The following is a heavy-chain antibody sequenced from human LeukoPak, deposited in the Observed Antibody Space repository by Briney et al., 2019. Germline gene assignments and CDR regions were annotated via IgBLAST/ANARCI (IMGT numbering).Heavy chain of an antibody. CDR2: INHNGNVN. D-gene: IGHD3-16*01. J-gene: IGHJ6*02. V-gene: IGHV3-7*03. CDR3: ARGGGLDV. Sequence: GGSLRLSYAASGFTFSSYWMNWARQAPGKGLEWVASINHNGNVNYYVDSVKGRFTISRDNAMNSLYLQMSNLRAEDTAVYFCARGGGLDVWGQGATVTVSS. CDR1: GFTFSSYW.